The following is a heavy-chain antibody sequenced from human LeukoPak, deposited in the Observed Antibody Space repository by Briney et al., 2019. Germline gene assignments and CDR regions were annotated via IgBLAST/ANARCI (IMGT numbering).Heavy chain of an antibody. CDR2: INPYNANT. V-gene: IGHV1-18*01. CDR1: GYTFTNYG. D-gene: IGHD2-2*01. CDR3: ARDFTPPHCTSTSCPRGGWFDP. Sequence: GASVKVSCKASGYTFTNYGITWVRQAPGQGLERMGWINPYNANTAYAQELQGRVTMTTDTSTSTAYMDLRSLRSDDTAVYYCARDFTPPHCTSTSCPRGGWFDPWGQGTLVTVSS. J-gene: IGHJ5*02.